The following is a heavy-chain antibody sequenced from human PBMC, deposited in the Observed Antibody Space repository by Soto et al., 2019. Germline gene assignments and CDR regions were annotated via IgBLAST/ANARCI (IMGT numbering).Heavy chain of an antibody. J-gene: IGHJ4*02. CDR3: AKEGNSYGYFYFDH. CDR2: ISYDGRNK. V-gene: IGHV3-30*18. CDR1: GFTFSTYG. D-gene: IGHD5-18*01. Sequence: GGFLRLSCAASGFTFSTYGMHWVRQAPGKGLEWVAVISYDGRNKYYADSVKGRFTISRDNSKNTLYLQMNSLRVEDTAVYYCAKEGNSYGYFYFDHWGQGTLVTVSS.